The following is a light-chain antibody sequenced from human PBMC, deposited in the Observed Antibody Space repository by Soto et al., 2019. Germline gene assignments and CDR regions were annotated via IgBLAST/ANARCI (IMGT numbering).Light chain of an antibody. CDR1: QNISNC. V-gene: IGKV3-11*01. CDR2: DVS. Sequence: IVLTQSPATLSLSPGQTPSLSFSPTQNISNCLIWYQQKPGQAPRLLMYDVSNRATGIPARFSGSGSGTDFTLTISRVEPEDFAMYYCQQYGRSKRWTFGQGTKVDIK. J-gene: IGKJ1*01. CDR3: QQYGRSKRWT.